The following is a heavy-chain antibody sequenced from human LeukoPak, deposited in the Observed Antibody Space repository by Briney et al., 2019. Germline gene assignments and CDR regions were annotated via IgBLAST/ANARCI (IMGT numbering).Heavy chain of an antibody. CDR1: GGSFSGYY. V-gene: IGHV4-34*01. CDR2: INHSGST. CDR3: ARGGYDILTGYWDY. Sequence: KPSETLSLTCAVYGGSFSGYYWSWIRQPPGKGLEWIGEINHSGSTNYNPSLKSRVTISVDTSKNQFSLKLSSVTAADTAVYYCARGGYDILTGYWDYWGQGTLVTVSS. D-gene: IGHD3-9*01. J-gene: IGHJ4*02.